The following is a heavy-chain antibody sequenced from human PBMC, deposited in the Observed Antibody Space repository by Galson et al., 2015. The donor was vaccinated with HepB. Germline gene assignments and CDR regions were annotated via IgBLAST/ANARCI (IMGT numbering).Heavy chain of an antibody. CDR3: AREDLTTYYYDSSGYNY. CDR1: GYTFTSYG. D-gene: IGHD3-22*01. J-gene: IGHJ4*02. CDR2: ISAYNGNT. V-gene: IGHV1-18*01. Sequence: QSGAEVKKPGASVKVSCKASGYTFTSYGISWVRQAPGQGLEWMGWISAYNGNTNYAQKLQGRVTMTTDTSTSTAYMELRSLRSDDTAVYYCAREDLTTYYYDSSGYNYWGQGTLVTVSS.